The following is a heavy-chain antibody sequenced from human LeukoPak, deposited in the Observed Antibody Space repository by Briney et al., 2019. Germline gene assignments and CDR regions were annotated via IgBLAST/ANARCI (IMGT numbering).Heavy chain of an antibody. D-gene: IGHD5-18*01. CDR2: INPSGGST. CDR1: GGTFSSYA. CDR3: ARTYSYGSPGDY. Sequence: ASVKVSCKASGGTFSSYAISWVRQAPGQGLEWMGIINPSGGSTSYAQKFQGRVTMTRDTSTSTVYMELSSLRSEDTAVYYCARTYSYGSPGDYWGQGTLVTVSS. J-gene: IGHJ4*02. V-gene: IGHV1-46*01.